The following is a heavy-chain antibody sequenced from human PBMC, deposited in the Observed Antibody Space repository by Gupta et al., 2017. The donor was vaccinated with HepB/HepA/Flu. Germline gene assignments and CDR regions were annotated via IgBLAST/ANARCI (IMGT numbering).Heavy chain of an antibody. J-gene: IGHJ3*02. Sequence: QVHLQQWGAGLLRPSETLSLTCAVYGGSFSGYYWSWIRQSPGKGLQWIGEINHSGTTNYNPSLKSQVTISVDTSKNQLSLRLNSVTAADTAVYYCARPLTKARPGGSALSIWGQGTMVTVSS. CDR3: ARPLTKARPGGSALSI. D-gene: IGHD2-15*01. CDR2: INHSGTT. CDR1: GGSFSGYY. V-gene: IGHV4-34*01.